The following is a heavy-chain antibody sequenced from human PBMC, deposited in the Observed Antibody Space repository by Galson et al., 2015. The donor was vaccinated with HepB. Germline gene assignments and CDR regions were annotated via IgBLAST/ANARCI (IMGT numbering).Heavy chain of an antibody. CDR2: ISSSSSTI. CDR1: GFTFSSYS. J-gene: IGHJ3*02. D-gene: IGHD4-11*01. Sequence: SLRLSCAASGFTFSSYSMNWVRQAPGKGLEWVSYISSSSSTIYYADSVKGRFTISRDNAKNSPYLQMNSLRAEDTAVYYCASPADDYSTAFDIWGQGTMVTVSS. CDR3: ASPADDYSTAFDI. V-gene: IGHV3-48*01.